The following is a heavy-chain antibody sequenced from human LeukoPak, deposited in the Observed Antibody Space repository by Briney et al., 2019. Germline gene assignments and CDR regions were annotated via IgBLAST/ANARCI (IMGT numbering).Heavy chain of an antibody. CDR1: GHTFTSYY. V-gene: IGHV1-46*01. J-gene: IGHJ4*02. CDR2: INPNGGST. CDR3: ARDGGYCGSSSCYAFY. D-gene: IGHD2-2*01. Sequence: ASVKVSCKASGHTFTSYYMHWVRQAPGQGLEWMGIINPNGGSTSYALKFQGRVTMTRDTSTSTVYMEVSSLRSEDTAIYYCARDGGYCGSSSCYAFYWGQGTLVTVSS.